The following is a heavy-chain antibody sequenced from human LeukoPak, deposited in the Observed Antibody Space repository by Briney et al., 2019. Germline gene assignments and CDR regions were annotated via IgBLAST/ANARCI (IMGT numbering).Heavy chain of an antibody. CDR2: IYPRDGST. CDR3: ARDQEGFDY. Sequence: ASVTVSCTASGYTVTSNYIHWVRQAPGQGLEWMGMIYPRDGSTSYAQKFQGRVTVTRDTSTSTVHMELSGLRSEDTAVYYCARDQEGFDYWGQGTLVTVSS. J-gene: IGHJ4*02. V-gene: IGHV1-46*01. CDR1: GYTVTSNY.